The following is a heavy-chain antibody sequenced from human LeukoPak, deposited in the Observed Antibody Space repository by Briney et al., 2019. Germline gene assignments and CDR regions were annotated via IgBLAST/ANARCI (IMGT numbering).Heavy chain of an antibody. Sequence: ASVKVSCKASGYTFTGYYMHWVRQAPGQGLEWMGWINPNSGGTNYAQKFQGRVTMTRDTSISTAYMELSRLRSDDTAVYYCAREWGYGSGSYFDPWGQGTLVTASS. D-gene: IGHD3-10*01. V-gene: IGHV1-2*02. CDR1: GYTFTGYY. J-gene: IGHJ5*02. CDR2: INPNSGGT. CDR3: AREWGYGSGSYFDP.